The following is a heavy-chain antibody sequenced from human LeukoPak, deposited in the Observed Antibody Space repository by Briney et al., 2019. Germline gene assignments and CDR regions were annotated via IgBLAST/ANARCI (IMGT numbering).Heavy chain of an antibody. Sequence: SGPTLVKHTQTLTLTCTFSGFSLSTSGVGVGWIRQPPGKALEWLALIYWDDDKRYSPSLKSRLTITKDTSKNQVVLTMTNMDPVDTATYYCARTTVTTAFHIWGQGTMVTVSS. V-gene: IGHV2-5*02. CDR3: ARTTVTTAFHI. CDR2: IYWDDDK. J-gene: IGHJ3*02. D-gene: IGHD4-17*01. CDR1: GFSLSTSGVG.